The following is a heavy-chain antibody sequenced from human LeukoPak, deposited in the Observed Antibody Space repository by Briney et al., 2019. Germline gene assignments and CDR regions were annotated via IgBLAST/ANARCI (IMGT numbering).Heavy chain of an antibody. Sequence: SETLSLTCTVSGGSVSSGSYYWSWIRQPPGKGLEWIGYIYYSGSTNYNPSLKSRVTISVDTSKNQFSLKLSSVTAADTAVYYCAGWGDNDILTGYWLARRYYFDYWGQGTLVTVSS. CDR1: GGSVSSGSYY. CDR2: IYYSGST. V-gene: IGHV4-61*01. D-gene: IGHD3-9*01. CDR3: AGWGDNDILTGYWLARRYYFDY. J-gene: IGHJ4*02.